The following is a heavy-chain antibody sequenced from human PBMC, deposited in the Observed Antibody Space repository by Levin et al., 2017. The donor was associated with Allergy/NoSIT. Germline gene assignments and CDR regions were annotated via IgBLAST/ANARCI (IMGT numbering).Heavy chain of an antibody. J-gene: IGHJ5*01. V-gene: IGHV3-33*03. D-gene: IGHD5-24*01. CDR2: IWYDGSIE. CDR1: GFTFNHYA. CDR3: AKDMATGSANWFDS. Sequence: GGSLRLSCAASGFTFNHYAMHWLRQAPNKGLEWVAVIWYDGSIEHYVDSVKGRFIVSRDNSKKMVYLQMNSLRVEDTATYFCAKDMATGSANWFDSWGQGTLVIVSS.